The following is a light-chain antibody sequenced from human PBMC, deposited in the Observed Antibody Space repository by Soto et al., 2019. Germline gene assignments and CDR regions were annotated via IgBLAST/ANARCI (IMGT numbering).Light chain of an antibody. CDR3: QQYDNLLFT. V-gene: IGKV1-33*01. CDR1: QDITNY. CDR2: GAS. Sequence: DLQMTQSPSSLSASVGDRVTITCQASQDITNYLNWYQQKPGKAPKLLIYGASNLETGVPSRFSGSGSGTDFTFTISSLQPEDIATYYCQQYDNLLFTFGPGTKVDIK. J-gene: IGKJ3*01.